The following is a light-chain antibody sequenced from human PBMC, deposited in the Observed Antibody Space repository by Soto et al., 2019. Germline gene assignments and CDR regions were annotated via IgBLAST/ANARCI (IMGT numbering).Light chain of an antibody. Sequence: QSALTQPASVSGSPGQSIPISCTGTSSDVGAYDYVSWYQQHPGEVPKLMIFDVSDRPSVVSNRFSGSKSSNTASLTISGLPADDEADYYCSSFTTSTSYVFGTGTKVTVL. CDR1: SSDVGAYDY. V-gene: IGLV2-14*03. J-gene: IGLJ1*01. CDR3: SSFTTSTSYV. CDR2: DVS.